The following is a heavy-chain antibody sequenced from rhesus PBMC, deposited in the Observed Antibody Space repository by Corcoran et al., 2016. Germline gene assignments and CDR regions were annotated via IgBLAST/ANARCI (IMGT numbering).Heavy chain of an antibody. CDR1: GYSISSNS. J-gene: IGHJ2*01. Sequence: QVQLQESGPGLVKPSETLSPTCAVPGYSISSNSWSRIRQPPGTGLEGIGYIYGSSGRTYYNPSLKSRVTISTDTSKNQLSLKLSSVTAADTAVYYCARVGYSSGWSSWYFDLWGPGTPITISS. CDR3: ARVGYSSGWSSWYFDL. CDR2: IYGSSGRT. V-gene: IGHV4-147*01. D-gene: IGHD6S26*01.